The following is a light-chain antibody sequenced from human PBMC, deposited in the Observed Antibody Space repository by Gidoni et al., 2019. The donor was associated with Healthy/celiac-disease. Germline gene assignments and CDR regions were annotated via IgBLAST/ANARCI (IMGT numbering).Light chain of an antibody. V-gene: IGKV3-11*01. J-gene: IGKJ2*04. CDR1: QSVSSY. Sequence: EIVLTQSPATLSLSPGERATLSCRASQSVSSYLAWYPQKPGQAPRLLIYDASNRATGIPARFSGSGSGTDFTLTISSLEPEDFAVYYCQQRSNWPGMCSFGQGTKLEIK. CDR2: DAS. CDR3: QQRSNWPGMCS.